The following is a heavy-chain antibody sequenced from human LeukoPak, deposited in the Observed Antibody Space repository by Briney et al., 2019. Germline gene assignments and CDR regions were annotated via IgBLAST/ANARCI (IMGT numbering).Heavy chain of an antibody. CDR1: GGSISSGGYY. CDR2: IYHSGST. V-gene: IGHV4-30-2*01. CDR3: ARVYSSGSRAFQH. Sequence: KPSETLSLTCTVSGGSISSGGYYWSWIRQPPGKGLEWIGYIYHSGSTCYNPSLKSRVTISVDRSKNQFSLKLSSVTAADTAVYYCARVYSSGSRAFQHWGQGTLVTVSS. J-gene: IGHJ1*01. D-gene: IGHD6-19*01.